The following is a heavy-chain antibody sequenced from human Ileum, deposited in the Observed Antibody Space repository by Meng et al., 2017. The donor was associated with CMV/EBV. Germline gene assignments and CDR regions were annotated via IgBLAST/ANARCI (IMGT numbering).Heavy chain of an antibody. J-gene: IGHJ4*02. CDR1: SFSGYY. V-gene: IGHV4-34*01. D-gene: IGHD2-2*01. Sequence: SFSGYYWSWIRQPPGKGLEWIGEINHSGSTNYNPSLKSRVTISVDTSKNQFSLKLSSVTAADTAVYYCARGRGDCSSTSCQISDLDYWGQGTLVTVSS. CDR3: ARGRGDCSSTSCQISDLDY. CDR2: INHSGST.